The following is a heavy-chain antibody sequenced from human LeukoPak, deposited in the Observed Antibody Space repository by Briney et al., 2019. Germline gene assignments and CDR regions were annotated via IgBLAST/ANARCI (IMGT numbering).Heavy chain of an antibody. J-gene: IGHJ4*02. V-gene: IGHV1-18*01. D-gene: IGHD6-19*01. CDR1: GYTFTSYG. Sequence: ASVKVSCKASGYTFTSYGIGWVRQAPGQGLEWMGWISAYNGNTNYAQKLQGRVTMTTDTSTSTAYMELRSLRSDDTAVYYCARDYSSGWYVGYWGQGTLVTASS. CDR2: ISAYNGNT. CDR3: ARDYSSGWYVGY.